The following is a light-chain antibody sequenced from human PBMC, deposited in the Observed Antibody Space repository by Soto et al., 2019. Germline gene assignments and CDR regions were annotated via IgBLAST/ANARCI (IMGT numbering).Light chain of an antibody. V-gene: IGKV1-5*03. CDR3: QQFNSYPYT. J-gene: IGKJ2*01. CDR1: QSISRG. Sequence: DIQMTQSPATLSASVGDRVIITCRASQSISRGLAWYQQKPGEAPKLLIYWASSLESGVPSRFSGSGSGTEFTLTISSLQPDDFATYYCQQFNSYPYTFGQGTKLEIK. CDR2: WAS.